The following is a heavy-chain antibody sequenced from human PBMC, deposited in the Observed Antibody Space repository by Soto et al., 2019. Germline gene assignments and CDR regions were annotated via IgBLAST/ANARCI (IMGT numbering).Heavy chain of an antibody. V-gene: IGHV4-30-2*01. J-gene: IGHJ6*04. CDR3: HARGPQPPAGKGEYYYYGRDV. Sequence: SSETLSLTCAVSGGSISSGGYSWSWIRQPPGKGLEWIGYIYHSGSTYYNPSLKSRVTISVDRSKNQFSLKLSSVTAADTAVYYGHARGPQPPAGKGEYYYYGRDVGCKGTTVT. CDR1: GGSISSGGYS. D-gene: IGHD3-10*01. CDR2: IYHSGST.